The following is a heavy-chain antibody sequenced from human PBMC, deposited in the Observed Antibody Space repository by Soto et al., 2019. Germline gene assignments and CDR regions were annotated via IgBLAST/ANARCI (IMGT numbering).Heavy chain of an antibody. CDR2: IYYSGST. V-gene: IGHV4-59*01. CDR1: GGSISSYY. Sequence: SETLSLTCTVSGGSISSYYWSWIRQPPGKGLEWIGYIYYSGSTNYNPSLKSRVTISVDTSKNQFSLKLSSVTAADTAVYYCARAGYCSGGSCYAPFDYWGQGTLVTVSS. D-gene: IGHD2-15*01. J-gene: IGHJ4*02. CDR3: ARAGYCSGGSCYAPFDY.